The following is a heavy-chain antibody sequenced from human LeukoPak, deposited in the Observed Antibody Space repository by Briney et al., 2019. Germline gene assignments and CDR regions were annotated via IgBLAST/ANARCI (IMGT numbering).Heavy chain of an antibody. V-gene: IGHV3-30*18. Sequence: GGSLRLSCAASGFTFSSYGMHWVRQAPGKGLEWVAVISYDGSNKYYADSVKGRFTISGDNSKNTLYLQMNSLRAEDTAVYYCAKEDYYGSGSYPDYWGQGTLVTVSS. CDR2: ISYDGSNK. D-gene: IGHD3-10*01. CDR1: GFTFSSYG. CDR3: AKEDYYGSGSYPDY. J-gene: IGHJ4*02.